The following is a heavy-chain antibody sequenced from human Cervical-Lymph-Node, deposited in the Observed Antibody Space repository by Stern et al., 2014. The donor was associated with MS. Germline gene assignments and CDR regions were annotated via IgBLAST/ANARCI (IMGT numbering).Heavy chain of an antibody. CDR1: GGTFSRYA. Sequence: QVQLGQSGAEVKKPGSSVKVSCKVSGGTFSRYAISWVRQAPGQGLEWMGGIIPLFGTADYAQKFQGRVTITADESTNTAYMELSSLTSGDTAVYFCARGEGGPYYYNGMDIWGQGTAVTVSS. CDR2: IIPLFGTA. D-gene: IGHD3-16*01. V-gene: IGHV1-69*01. CDR3: ARGEGGPYYYNGMDI. J-gene: IGHJ6*02.